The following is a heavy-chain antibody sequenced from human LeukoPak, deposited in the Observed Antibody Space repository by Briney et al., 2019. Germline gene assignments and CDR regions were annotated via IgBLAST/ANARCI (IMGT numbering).Heavy chain of an antibody. CDR2: INPNSGDT. Sequence: GASVKVSCKASGYTFTGYHLHWVRQAPGHGLEWMGRINPNSGDTIYAQKFQGRVTMTRDTSISTAYMELSRLRSDDTVVYYCARDYCSSTSCLFDYWGQGTLVTVSS. CDR3: ARDYCSSTSCLFDY. CDR1: GYTFTGYH. J-gene: IGHJ4*02. V-gene: IGHV1-2*05. D-gene: IGHD2-2*01.